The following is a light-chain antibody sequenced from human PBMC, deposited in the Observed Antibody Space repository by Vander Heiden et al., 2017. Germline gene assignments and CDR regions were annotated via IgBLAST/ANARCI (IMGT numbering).Light chain of an antibody. CDR3: QQNRT. Sequence: IVLTQSPGPLPLSPGERATLSCRVSQSVSSHYLAWYQKKPGQAPRLLMYDASSRATGISDRFSGSGSGTDFTRTIPRLEPEDFAVYYCQQNRTFGQGTKVEIK. CDR1: QSVSSHY. CDR2: DAS. J-gene: IGKJ1*01. V-gene: IGKV3-20*01.